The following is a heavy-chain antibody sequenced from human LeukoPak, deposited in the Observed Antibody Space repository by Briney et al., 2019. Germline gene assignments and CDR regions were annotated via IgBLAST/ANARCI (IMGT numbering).Heavy chain of an antibody. V-gene: IGHV4-59*08. CDR1: AGSISSCY. CDR2: IYYSGST. Sequence: SETLSLTCTVSAGSISSCYWSWLRQPPGKGLEWIGFIYYSGSTNYNPSLKSRVTISVDTSKNQFSLKLNSVTAADTAVYYCARQGPLTTAVTTRTNPFDYWGQGTLVTVSS. CDR3: ARQGPLTTAVTTRTNPFDY. D-gene: IGHD4-11*01. J-gene: IGHJ4*02.